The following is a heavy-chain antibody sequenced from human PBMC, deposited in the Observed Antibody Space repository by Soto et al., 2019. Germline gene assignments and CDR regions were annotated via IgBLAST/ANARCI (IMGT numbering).Heavy chain of an antibody. CDR1: GFTFSSYG. CDR2: ISYDGSNK. Sequence: GGSLRLSCAASGFTFSSYGMHWVRQAPGKGLEWVAVISYDGSNKYYADSVKGRFTISRDNSKNTLYLQMNSLRAEDTAVYYCAPGHLLYWGQGTLVTVSS. V-gene: IGHV3-30*03. J-gene: IGHJ4*02. CDR3: APGHLLY.